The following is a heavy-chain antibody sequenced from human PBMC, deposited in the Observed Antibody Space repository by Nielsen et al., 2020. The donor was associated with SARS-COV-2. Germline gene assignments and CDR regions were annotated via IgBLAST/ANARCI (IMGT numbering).Heavy chain of an antibody. CDR3: ARDRGDGYNSGVDY. CDR2: INTHTVNP. Sequence: ASVKVSCKASGYTFTSYGISWVRHAPGQGLEWMGWINTHTVNPTNAQGFTGRFVFSLDTSVGTAYLQISSLRAEDTAIYYCARDRGDGYNSGVDYWGQGTLVTVSS. V-gene: IGHV7-4-1*02. D-gene: IGHD5-24*01. J-gene: IGHJ4*02. CDR1: GYTFTSYG.